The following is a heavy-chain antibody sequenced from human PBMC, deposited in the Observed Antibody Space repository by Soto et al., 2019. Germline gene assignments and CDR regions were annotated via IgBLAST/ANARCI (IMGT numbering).Heavy chain of an antibody. J-gene: IGHJ6*02. V-gene: IGHV1-3*01. Sequence: QVQLVQSGAEVKKPGASVKVSCKASGYTFTSYAMHWVRQAPGQRLEWMGWINAGNGNTKYSQKFQGRVTITRDTSASSAYMELSRRRSEDTAVYYCARDDILTSYYMGGNYYGMDVWGQGTTVTVSS. CDR2: INAGNGNT. D-gene: IGHD3-9*01. CDR3: ARDDILTSYYMGGNYYGMDV. CDR1: GYTFTSYA.